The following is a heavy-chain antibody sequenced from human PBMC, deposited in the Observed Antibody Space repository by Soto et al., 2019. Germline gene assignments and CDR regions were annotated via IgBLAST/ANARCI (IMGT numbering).Heavy chain of an antibody. V-gene: IGHV4-34*01. CDR2: IDHSGST. Sequence: SETLSLTCAVHGDSFSGYYWSWIRQSPGKGLEWIGEIDHSGSTNYNPSLKSRVTISVDTSKNQFSLKLSSVTAADTAVYYCAGHRSSSTYYYFDYWGQGTLVTVSS. CDR3: AGHRSSSTYYYFDY. D-gene: IGHD2-2*01. CDR1: GDSFSGYY. J-gene: IGHJ4*02.